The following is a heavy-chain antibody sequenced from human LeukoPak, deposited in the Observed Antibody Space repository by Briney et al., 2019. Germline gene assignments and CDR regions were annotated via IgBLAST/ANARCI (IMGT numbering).Heavy chain of an antibody. J-gene: IGHJ3*01. CDR2: IYITGST. V-gene: IGHV4-59*13. CDR3: ARVRIGETSYDASDV. D-gene: IGHD1-26*01. CDR1: GGSISSYY. Sequence: PSETLSLTCTVSGGSISSYYWTWIRQPPGKGLEWIGDIYITGSTNYNPYLKRRVTISVDTSKNQFFLRLSSVTAADTAVYYCARVRIGETSYDASDVWGPGTMVTVSS.